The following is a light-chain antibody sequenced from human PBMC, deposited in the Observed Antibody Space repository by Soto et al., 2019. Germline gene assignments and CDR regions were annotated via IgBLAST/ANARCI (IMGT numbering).Light chain of an antibody. CDR2: GAP. Sequence: ELVFTQSPGTLSLSPGERATLSCRASQSVSSSYLAWFQQNPGPAPRRPISGAPSRATGIPDRISGSGSGTDITTTISRLEPEDFGVYECKQYGSSPITFGGGTTVATK. J-gene: IGKJ4*01. V-gene: IGKV3-20*01. CDR1: QSVSSSY. CDR3: KQYGSSPIT.